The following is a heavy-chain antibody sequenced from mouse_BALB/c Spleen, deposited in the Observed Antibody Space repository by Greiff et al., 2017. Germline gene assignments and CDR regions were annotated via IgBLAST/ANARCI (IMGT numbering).Heavy chain of an antibody. CDR2: ISSGGST. Sequence: EVKLVESGGGLVKPGGSLKLSCAASGFTFSSYAMSWVRQTPEKRLEWVASISSGGSTYYPDSVKGRFTISRDNARNILYLQMSSLRSEDTAMYYCAREKGNDEKAWFAYWGQGTLVTVSA. CDR1: GFTFSSYA. J-gene: IGHJ3*01. D-gene: IGHD2-12*01. CDR3: AREKGNDEKAWFAY. V-gene: IGHV5-6-5*01.